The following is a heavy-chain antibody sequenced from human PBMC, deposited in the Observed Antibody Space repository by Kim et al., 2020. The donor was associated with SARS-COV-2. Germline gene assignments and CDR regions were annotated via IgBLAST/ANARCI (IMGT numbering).Heavy chain of an antibody. D-gene: IGHD6-13*01. CDR2: ISSSGSTI. V-gene: IGHV3-11*01. J-gene: IGHJ6*02. CDR3: ARVRGAAGPFYYYYYGMDV. Sequence: GGSLRLSCAASGFTFSDYYMSWIRQAPGKGLEWVSYISSSGSTISYADSVKGRFSISRDNAKNSLYLQMNSLRAEDTAVYYCARVRGAAGPFYYYYYGMDVWGQGTTVTVSS. CDR1: GFTFSDYY.